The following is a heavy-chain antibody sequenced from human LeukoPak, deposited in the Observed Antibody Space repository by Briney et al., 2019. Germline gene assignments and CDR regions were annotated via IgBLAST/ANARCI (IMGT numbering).Heavy chain of an antibody. CDR2: ISGSGGST. V-gene: IGHV3-23*01. J-gene: IGHJ3*02. D-gene: IGHD3-16*02. CDR3: SSLDAYAFDI. Sequence: GGSLRLSCAASGFTFSSYAMSWVRQAPGKGLEWVSTISGSGGSTYYADFVKGRFTLSRDNSKNTLYLQVNSLRAEDTAVYYCSSLDAYAFDIWGQGTMVTVSS. CDR1: GFTFSSYA.